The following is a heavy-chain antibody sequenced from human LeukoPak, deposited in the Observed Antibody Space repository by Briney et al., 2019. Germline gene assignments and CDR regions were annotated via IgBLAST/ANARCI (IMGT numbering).Heavy chain of an antibody. CDR3: ARGITIFGVVPLNWFDP. CDR2: INHSGGT. D-gene: IGHD3-3*01. J-gene: IGHJ5*02. CDR1: GGSFSGYH. Sequence: SETLSLTCAVYGGSFSGYHWSWIRQPPGKGLEWIGDINHSGGTNYNPSLKSRVTISVDTSKNQFSLKLSSVTAADTAVYYCARGITIFGVVPLNWFDPWGQGTLVTVSS. V-gene: IGHV4-34*01.